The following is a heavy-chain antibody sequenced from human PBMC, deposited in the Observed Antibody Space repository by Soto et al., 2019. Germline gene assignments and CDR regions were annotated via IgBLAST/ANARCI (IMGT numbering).Heavy chain of an antibody. CDR3: ANGVYGDYGAFDI. V-gene: IGHV3-23*01. Sequence: EVQLLESGGGLVQPGGSLRLSCAASGFTFSSYAMSWVRQAPGKGLEWVSAISGSGGSTYYADSVKGRFTISRDNSKNTLYLQVNSLRAEDPAVYYCANGVYGDYGAFDIWGQGTMVTVSS. CDR2: ISGSGGST. D-gene: IGHD4-17*01. CDR1: GFTFSSYA. J-gene: IGHJ3*02.